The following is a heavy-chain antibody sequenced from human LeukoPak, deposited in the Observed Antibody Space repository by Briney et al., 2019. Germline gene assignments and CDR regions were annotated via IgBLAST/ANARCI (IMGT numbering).Heavy chain of an antibody. Sequence: SETLSLTCAVYGGSFCGYYWSWIRQPPGKGGEWIGEINHSGSGKYNSTHKNQVAISVDTSKNEFSLKLSSVTDADTAVYYCASKGITMVRGVSYYYYYGMDVWGQGTTVTVSS. CDR2: INHSGSG. CDR1: GGSFCGYY. CDR3: ASKGITMVRGVSYYYYYGMDV. V-gene: IGHV4-34*01. D-gene: IGHD3-10*01. J-gene: IGHJ6*02.